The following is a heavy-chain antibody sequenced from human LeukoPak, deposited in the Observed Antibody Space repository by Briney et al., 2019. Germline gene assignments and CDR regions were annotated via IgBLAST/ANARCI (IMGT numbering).Heavy chain of an antibody. V-gene: IGHV3-9*01. CDR3: AKMGRSGSYFDAFDI. D-gene: IGHD1-26*01. CDR1: GFTVSSNY. CDR2: ISWNSGSI. Sequence: GGSLRLSCAASGFTVSSNYMSWVRQAPGKGLEWVSGISWNSGSIGYADSVKGRFTISRDNAKNSLYLQMNSLRAEDTALYYCAKMGRSGSYFDAFDIWGQGTMVTVSS. J-gene: IGHJ3*02.